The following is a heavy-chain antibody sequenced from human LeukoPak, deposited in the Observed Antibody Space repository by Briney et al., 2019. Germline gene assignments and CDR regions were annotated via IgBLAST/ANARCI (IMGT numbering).Heavy chain of an antibody. J-gene: IGHJ4*02. CDR3: ALARRDGYNSFDY. D-gene: IGHD5-24*01. Sequence: SETLSLTCTVSGGSISSYYWSWIRQPPGKGLEWIGYIYYSGNTNYNPSLKSRVSISVDTSKNQFSLKLSSVTAADTAVYYCALARRDGYNSFDYWGQGTLVTVSS. CDR1: GGSISSYY. V-gene: IGHV4-59*08. CDR2: IYYSGNT.